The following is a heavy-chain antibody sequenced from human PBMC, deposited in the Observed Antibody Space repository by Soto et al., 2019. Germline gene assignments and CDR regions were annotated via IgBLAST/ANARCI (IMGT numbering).Heavy chain of an antibody. Sequence: SETLSLTCTVSGGSISSGGYYWSWIRQYPGKGLEWIGYIYYSGSTYYNPSLKSRVTISVDTSKNQFSLKLSSVTAADTAVYYCARELDSVVDASVGGMDVWGQGTTVTVSS. J-gene: IGHJ6*02. CDR1: GGSISSGGYY. CDR2: IYYSGST. D-gene: IGHD2-15*01. CDR3: ARELDSVVDASVGGMDV. V-gene: IGHV4-31*03.